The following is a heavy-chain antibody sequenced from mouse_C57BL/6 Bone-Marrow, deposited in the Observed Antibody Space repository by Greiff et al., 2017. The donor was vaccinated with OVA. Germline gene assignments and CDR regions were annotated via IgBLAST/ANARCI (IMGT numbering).Heavy chain of an antibody. J-gene: IGHJ1*03. CDR2: IDPSDSYT. D-gene: IGHD1-1*01. CDR1: GYTFTSYW. CDR3: AREYYGSSWYFDV. Sequence: VQLQQPGAELVKPGASVKLSCKASGYTFTSYWMQWVKQRPEQGLEWIGEIDPSDSYTNYNQKFKGKATLTVDTSSSTAYMQLSSLTSEDSAVYYCAREYYGSSWYFDVWGTGTTVTVSS. V-gene: IGHV1-50*01.